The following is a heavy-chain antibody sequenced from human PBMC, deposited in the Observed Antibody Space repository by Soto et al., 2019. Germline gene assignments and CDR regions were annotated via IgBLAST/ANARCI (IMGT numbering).Heavy chain of an antibody. CDR2: TYYRSKWYN. V-gene: IGHV6-1*01. CDR3: ARDISSALDYGDLFEY. CDR1: GDSVSSNSAA. Sequence: PSQTLALTCATSGDSVSSNSAAWNWIRQSPSRGLEWLGRTYYRSKWYNDYAVSVKSRITINPDTSKNQLSLQLNSLTPEDTAVYFCARDISSALDYGDLFEYWGQGTLVNVS. D-gene: IGHD4-17*01. J-gene: IGHJ4*02.